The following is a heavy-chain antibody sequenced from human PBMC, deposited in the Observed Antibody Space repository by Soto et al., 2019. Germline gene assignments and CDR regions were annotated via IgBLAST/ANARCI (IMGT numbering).Heavy chain of an antibody. D-gene: IGHD2-8*01. CDR2: ISFDGRSK. J-gene: IGHJ5*02. CDR3: AREIGCINGNCYDPNWFDP. CDR1: GFTFSSYA. V-gene: IGHV3-30*04. Sequence: QGQLVESGGGVVQPGKSLRLSCAASGFTFSSYAMHWVRQAPGKGLEWVAFISFDGRSKYHADTVRGRFTISRDNSQNTLYLQMNSLRPEDTALYHCAREIGCINGNCYDPNWFDPWGQGTLVTVSS.